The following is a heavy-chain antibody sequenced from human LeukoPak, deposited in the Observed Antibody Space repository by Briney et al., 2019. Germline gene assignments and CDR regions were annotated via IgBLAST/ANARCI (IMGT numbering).Heavy chain of an antibody. D-gene: IGHD4-17*01. CDR3: ARDLDYGDYAYYYYGMDV. Sequence: PSETLSLTCTVSGGSISSYYWSWIRQPAGKGLEWIGRIYTSGSTNYNPSLKSRVTMSVDTSKNQFSLKPSSVTAADTAVYYCARDLDYGDYAYYYYGMDVWGQGTTVTVSS. J-gene: IGHJ6*02. V-gene: IGHV4-4*07. CDR2: IYTSGST. CDR1: GGSISSYY.